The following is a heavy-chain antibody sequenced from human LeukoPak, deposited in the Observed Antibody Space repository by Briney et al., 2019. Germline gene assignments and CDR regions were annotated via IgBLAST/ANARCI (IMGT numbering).Heavy chain of an antibody. CDR3: ARHDGYCSGGSCRLYYFDY. D-gene: IGHD2-15*01. Sequence: SETLSLTCTVSGGSISSSSYYWGWIRQPPGKGLEWIGSIYYSGSTYYNPPLKSRVTISVDTSKNQFSLKLSSVTAADTAVYYCARHDGYCSGGSCRLYYFDYWGQGTLVTVSS. J-gene: IGHJ4*02. CDR1: GGSISSSSYY. V-gene: IGHV4-39*01. CDR2: IYYSGST.